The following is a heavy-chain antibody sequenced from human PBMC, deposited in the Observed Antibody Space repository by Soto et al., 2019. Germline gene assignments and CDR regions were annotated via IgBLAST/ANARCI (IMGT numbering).Heavy chain of an antibody. CDR3: ARGSPSGNYDYIWGSYRYHAFDI. CDR2: MNPNSGNT. Sequence: VSVKVSCKASGYTFTSYDINWVRQATGQGLEWMGWMNPNSGNTGYAQKFQGRVTMTRNTSISTAYMELGSLRSEDTAVYYCARGSPSGNYDYIWGSYRYHAFDIWGQGTMVTVSS. J-gene: IGHJ3*02. V-gene: IGHV1-8*01. CDR1: GYTFTSYD. D-gene: IGHD3-16*02.